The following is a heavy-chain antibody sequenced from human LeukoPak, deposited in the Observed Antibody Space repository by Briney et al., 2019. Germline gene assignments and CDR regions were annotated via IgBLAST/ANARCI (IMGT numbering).Heavy chain of an antibody. J-gene: IGHJ4*02. CDR2: ISAYNGNT. V-gene: IGHV1-18*01. CDR1: GYTFTNYG. CDR3: ARDLSRDYGGYPGY. Sequence: ASVKVSCKASGYTFTNYGITWVRQAPGQGLEWMGWISAYNGNTHYAQNLQGRVTMTTDTSTTTAYMELRSPRSDDTAVYYCARDLSRDYGGYPGYWGQGTLVTVSS. D-gene: IGHD4-23*01.